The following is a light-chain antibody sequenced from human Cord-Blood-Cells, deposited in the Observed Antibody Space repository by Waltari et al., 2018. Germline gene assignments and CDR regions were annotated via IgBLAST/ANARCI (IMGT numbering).Light chain of an antibody. CDR1: SRDVGGYNY. CDR3: CSYAGSYTSYV. CDR2: AVS. J-gene: IGLJ1*01. Sequence: QSALTQPRSVSGSPGQSVTISCTGNSRDVGGYNYVSWYQQHPGKAPKLSIYAVSKPPSGVPDRFSGSKSGNTASLTISGLQAEDEADYYCCSYAGSYTSYVFGTGTKVTVL. V-gene: IGLV2-11*01.